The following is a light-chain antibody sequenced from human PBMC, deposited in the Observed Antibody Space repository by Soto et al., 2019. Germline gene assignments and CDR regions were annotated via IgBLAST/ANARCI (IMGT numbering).Light chain of an antibody. CDR3: QQYDT. V-gene: IGKV3-20*01. Sequence: EIVLTQSPAILSVSPGERATLSCRASQSISRSLAWYQQKPGQAPRLLLYGASSRATGIPDRFTGSGSGTDFTLTISRLEPEDFAVYYCQQYDTFGQGTKLEIK. J-gene: IGKJ2*01. CDR2: GAS. CDR1: QSISRS.